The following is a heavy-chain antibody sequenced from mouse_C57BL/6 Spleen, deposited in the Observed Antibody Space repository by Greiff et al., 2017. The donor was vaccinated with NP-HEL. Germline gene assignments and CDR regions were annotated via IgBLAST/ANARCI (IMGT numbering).Heavy chain of an antibody. CDR3: AREGRAWFAY. J-gene: IGHJ3*01. V-gene: IGHV5-6*02. CDR2: ISSGGSYT. Sequence: DVMLVESGGDLVKPGGSLKLSCAASGFTFSSYGMSWVRQTPDKRLEWVATISSGGSYTYYPASVKGRFTISRDNAKNTLYLQMRSLKSEDTARYYCAREGRAWFAYWGQGTLVTVSA. CDR1: GFTFSSYG.